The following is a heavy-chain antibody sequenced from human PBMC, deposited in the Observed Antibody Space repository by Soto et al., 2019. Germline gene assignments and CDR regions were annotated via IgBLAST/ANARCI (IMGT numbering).Heavy chain of an antibody. CDR1: GGSISSGGYY. CDR3: ARGSKGDYSDAFDI. Sequence: SETLSLTCTVSGGSISSGGYYWSWIRQHPGKGLEWIGYIYYSGSTYYNPSLKSRVTISVDTSKNQFSLKLSSVTAADTAVYYCARGSKGDYSDAFDIWGQGTMVTVSS. D-gene: IGHD4-17*01. CDR2: IYYSGST. V-gene: IGHV4-31*03. J-gene: IGHJ3*02.